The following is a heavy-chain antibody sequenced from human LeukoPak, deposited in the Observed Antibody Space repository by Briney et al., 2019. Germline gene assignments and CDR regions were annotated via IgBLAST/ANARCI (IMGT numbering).Heavy chain of an antibody. D-gene: IGHD6-19*01. J-gene: IGHJ4*02. CDR1: GYTFTDYY. Sequence: ASVKVSCKASGYTFTDYYMHWVRQAPGQGLEWMGWINPNSGGTNYAQKFQGRVTMTRDTSISTAYMELSRLRSDDTAVYYCARVARRSVAGKVVRTLDYWGQGTLVTVSS. CDR3: ARVARRSVAGKVVRTLDY. CDR2: INPNSGGT. V-gene: IGHV1-2*02.